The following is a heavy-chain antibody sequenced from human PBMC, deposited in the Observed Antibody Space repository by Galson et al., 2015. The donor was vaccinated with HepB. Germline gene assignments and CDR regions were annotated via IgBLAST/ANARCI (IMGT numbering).Heavy chain of an antibody. CDR2: ISYDGSNK. J-gene: IGHJ6*02. Sequence: SLRLSCAASGFTFSSYGMHWVRQAPGKGLEWVAVISYDGSNKYYADSVKGRFTISRDNSKNTLYLQMNSLRAEDTAVYFCAKDQDTAMVNQVYYYYGMDVWGQGTTVTVSS. CDR1: GFTFSSYG. CDR3: AKDQDTAMVNQVYYYYGMDV. D-gene: IGHD5-18*01. V-gene: IGHV3-30*18.